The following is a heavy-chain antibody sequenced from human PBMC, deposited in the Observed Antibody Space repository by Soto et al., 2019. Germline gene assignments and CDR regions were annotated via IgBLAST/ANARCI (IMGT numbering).Heavy chain of an antibody. D-gene: IGHD4-4*01. V-gene: IGHV4-59*06. CDR2: IYYSGST. Sequence: SETLSLTCTVSGGCIRSYDWSWIWQHPGKGLEWIGYIYYSGSTYYNPSLKSRVTISVDTSKNQFSLKLSSMTAADTAVYYCARYSNWYYFDYWGQGTLVTVSS. CDR1: GGCIRSYD. CDR3: ARYSNWYYFDY. J-gene: IGHJ4*02.